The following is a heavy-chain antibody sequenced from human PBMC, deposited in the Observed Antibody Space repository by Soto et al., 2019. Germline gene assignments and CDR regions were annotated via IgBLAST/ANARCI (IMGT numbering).Heavy chain of an antibody. J-gene: IGHJ6*02. CDR1: GGTFSSYA. D-gene: IGHD2-2*03. CDR2: IIPIFGTA. V-gene: IGHV1-69*13. Sequence: ASVKVSCKASGGTFSSYAISWVRQAPRQGLEWMGGIIPIFGTANYAQKFQGRVTITADESTSTAYMELSSLRSEDTAVYYCARVPRLDYYYYGMDVWGQGTTVTVSS. CDR3: ARVPRLDYYYYGMDV.